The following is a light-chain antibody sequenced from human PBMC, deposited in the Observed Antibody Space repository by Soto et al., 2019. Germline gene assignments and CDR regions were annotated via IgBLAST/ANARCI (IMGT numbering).Light chain of an antibody. CDR2: RNNDGSH. CDR1: SGHSSYA. Sequence: QSVLTQSPSASASLGASVKLTCTLSSGHSSYAIAWHQKQPGKGPRYLMDRNNDGSHTKGDGIPDRFSGSSSGADRYLIIASLQSEDEADYYCQTWGTGFQFFGGGTKLTVL. J-gene: IGLJ2*01. V-gene: IGLV4-69*01. CDR3: QTWGTGFQF.